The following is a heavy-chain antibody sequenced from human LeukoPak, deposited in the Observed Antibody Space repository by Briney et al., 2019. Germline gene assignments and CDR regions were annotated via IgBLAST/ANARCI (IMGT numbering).Heavy chain of an antibody. CDR1: GGTFSSYA. CDR2: IIPILGIA. D-gene: IGHD5-18*01. CDR3: ARDRGYSYGYPLNN. V-gene: IGHV1-69*04. J-gene: IGHJ4*02. Sequence: SVKVPCKASGGTFSSYAISWVRQAPGQGLEWMGRIIPILGIANYAQKFQGRVTITADKSTSTAYMELSSLRSEDTAVYYCARDRGYSYGYPLNNWGQGTLVTVSS.